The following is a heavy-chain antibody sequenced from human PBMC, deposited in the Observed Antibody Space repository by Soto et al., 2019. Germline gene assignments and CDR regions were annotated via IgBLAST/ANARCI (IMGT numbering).Heavy chain of an antibody. CDR3: ARVPDS. Sequence: QVQLQESGPGLVKPSQTLSLTCTVSGGSISSGGYSWSWIRQHPGKGLEWIGYIYYSGSTYYNPSLMSRVTTSVDTSKNQFTLKLTSVTAADTAVYYCARVPDSCGQGTLVTVSS. CDR2: IYYSGST. CDR1: GGSISSGGYS. J-gene: IGHJ4*02. V-gene: IGHV4-31*03.